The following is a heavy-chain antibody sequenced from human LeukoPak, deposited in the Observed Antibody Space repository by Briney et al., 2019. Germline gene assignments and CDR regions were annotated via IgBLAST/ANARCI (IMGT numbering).Heavy chain of an antibody. J-gene: IGHJ4*02. V-gene: IGHV3-74*01. D-gene: IGHD3-22*01. CDR3: VRDSSGYYDY. CDR2: INSDGRST. CDR1: GFTFSSYW. Sequence: GGSLRLSCAASGFTFSSYWMRWVRQAPGKGLVWVSRINSDGRSTSYADSVKGRFTISRGNAKNTLYLQMNSLRAEDTAVYYCVRDSSGYYDYWGQGTLVTVSS.